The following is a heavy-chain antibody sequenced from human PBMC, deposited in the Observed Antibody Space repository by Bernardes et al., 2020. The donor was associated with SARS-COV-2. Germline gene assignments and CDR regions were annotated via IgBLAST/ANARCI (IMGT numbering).Heavy chain of an antibody. CDR3: ARDYPDPAD. CDR1: GFTVSSNY. D-gene: IGHD6-13*01. J-gene: IGHJ4*02. Sequence: GGSLRLSCAASGFTVSSNYMSWVRQAPGKGLEWVSVIYNGGSTYYADSVKGRFTISRDNSKNTLYLQMNSLTAEDTAVYYCARDYPDPADWGQGTLVTFSS. V-gene: IGHV3-66*01. CDR2: IYNGGST.